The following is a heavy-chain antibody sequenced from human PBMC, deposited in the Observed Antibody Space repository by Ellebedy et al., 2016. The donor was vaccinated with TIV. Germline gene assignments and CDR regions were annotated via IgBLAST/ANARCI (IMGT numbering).Heavy chain of an antibody. D-gene: IGHD1-26*01. Sequence: PGGSLRLSCEASGFTFSDYYMAWIRQAPGKGLKWVSYLSPSGSDKYNADPVKGGFTISRDNAKNSLYLQMNSLRADDTAVYYCARRDKGGATMNAFDYWGQGTLVTVSS. CDR3: ARRDKGGATMNAFDY. J-gene: IGHJ4*02. CDR2: LSPSGSDK. V-gene: IGHV3-11*01. CDR1: GFTFSDYY.